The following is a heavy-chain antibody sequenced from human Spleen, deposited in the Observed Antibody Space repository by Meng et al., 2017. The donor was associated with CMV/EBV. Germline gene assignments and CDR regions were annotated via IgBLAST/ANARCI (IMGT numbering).Heavy chain of an antibody. CDR2: ISAYNGNT. D-gene: IGHD6-13*01. Sequence: SGYTFTSYGISWVRQAPGQGLEWMGWISAYNGNTNYAQKLQGRVTMTTDTSTSTAYMELRSLRSDDTAVYYCARRGRLIAAAGESDYWGQGTLVTVSS. CDR3: ARRGRLIAAAGESDY. J-gene: IGHJ4*02. CDR1: GYTFTSYG. V-gene: IGHV1-18*01.